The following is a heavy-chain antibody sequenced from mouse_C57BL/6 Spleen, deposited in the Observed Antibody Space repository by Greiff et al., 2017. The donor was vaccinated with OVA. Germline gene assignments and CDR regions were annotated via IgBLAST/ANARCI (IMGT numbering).Heavy chain of an antibody. Sequence: EVKLMESGPGLVKPSQSLSLTCSVTGYSITSGYYWNWIRQFPGNKLEWMGYISYDGSNNYNPSLKNRISITRDTSKNQFFLKLNSVTTEDTATYYCARDREENGSGAWGTGTTVTVSS. D-gene: IGHD1-1*01. V-gene: IGHV3-6*01. CDR3: ARDREENGSGA. CDR2: ISYDGSN. J-gene: IGHJ1*03. CDR1: GYSITSGYY.